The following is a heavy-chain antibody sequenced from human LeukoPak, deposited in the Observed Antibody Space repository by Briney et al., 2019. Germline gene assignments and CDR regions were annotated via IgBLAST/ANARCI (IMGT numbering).Heavy chain of an antibody. CDR2: LSRGGGTT. CDR1: GFNFNMFA. V-gene: IGHV3-23*01. CDR3: AKEQRIRHCSEGVCMEGYYFDY. Sequence: GGSLRLSCTGSGFNFNMFAMNWVRQAPGQGVEWVSGLSRGGGTTNYADSVKGRFTISRDKSKNMVFLQMNSLRPEDTAVYYCAKEQRIRHCSEGVCMEGYYFDYWGQGSLVTVSS. J-gene: IGHJ4*02. D-gene: IGHD2-8*01.